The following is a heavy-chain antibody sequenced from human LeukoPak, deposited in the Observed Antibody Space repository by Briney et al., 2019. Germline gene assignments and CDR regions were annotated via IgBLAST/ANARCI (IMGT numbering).Heavy chain of an antibody. D-gene: IGHD3-22*01. CDR3: ARYYYDSSGYYYEYFQH. CDR2: IIPIFGTA. V-gene: IGHV1-69*05. J-gene: IGHJ1*01. Sequence: GASVKVSCKASGGTFSSYAISWVRQAPGQGLEWMGRIIPIFGTANYAQKFQGRVTITTDESTSTAYMELSSLRSEDTTVYYCARYYYDSSGYYYEYFQHWGQGTLVTV. CDR1: GGTFSSYA.